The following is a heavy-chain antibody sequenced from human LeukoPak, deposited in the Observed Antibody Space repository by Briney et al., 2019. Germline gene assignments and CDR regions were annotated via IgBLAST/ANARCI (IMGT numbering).Heavy chain of an antibody. CDR3: ARDLFYGSGSYYSEDY. V-gene: IGHV4-39*07. D-gene: IGHD3-10*01. CDR1: GGSISSSSYY. Sequence: SETLSLTCTVSGGSISSSSYYWGWIRQPPGKGLERIGSIYYSGSTYYNPSLKSRVTISVDTSKNQFSLKLSSVTAADTAVYYCARDLFYGSGSYYSEDYWGQGTLVTVSS. CDR2: IYYSGST. J-gene: IGHJ4*02.